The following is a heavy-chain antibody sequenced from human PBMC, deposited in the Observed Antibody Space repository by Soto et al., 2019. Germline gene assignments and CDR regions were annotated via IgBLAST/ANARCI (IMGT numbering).Heavy chain of an antibody. Sequence: ASVKVSCKASGYTFTSYGISWVRQAPGQGLEWMGWISAYNGNTNYAQKLQGRVTMTTDTSTSTAYMELRSLRSDDTAVYYCARAAFWSGYPSDFDYWGQGTLVTVSS. CDR2: ISAYNGNT. D-gene: IGHD3-3*01. CDR3: ARAAFWSGYPSDFDY. V-gene: IGHV1-18*01. J-gene: IGHJ4*02. CDR1: GYTFTSYG.